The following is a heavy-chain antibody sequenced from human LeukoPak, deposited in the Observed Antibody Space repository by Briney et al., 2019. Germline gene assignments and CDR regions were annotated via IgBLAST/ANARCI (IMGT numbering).Heavy chain of an antibody. V-gene: IGHV4-39*07. CDR1: GGSISSSSYY. Sequence: PSETLSLTCTVSGGSISSSSYYWGWLRQPAGKGLEWLGSIYYSGSTYYNPSLKGRVTISVDTSKTQFSLKLSYVTAADTAVYFCARRGFAFWSGSYTVIDAFDIWGQGTTVTVSS. D-gene: IGHD3-3*01. CDR2: IYYSGST. J-gene: IGHJ3*02. CDR3: ARRGFAFWSGSYTVIDAFDI.